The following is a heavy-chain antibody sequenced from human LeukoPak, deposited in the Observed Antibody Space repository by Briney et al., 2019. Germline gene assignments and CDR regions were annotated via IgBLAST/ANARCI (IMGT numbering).Heavy chain of an antibody. CDR3: AKDVFYGGNSRLSWYFDL. Sequence: GGSLRLSCAASGFTFDDYAMHWVRQAPGKGLEWVSGISWNSGSIGYADSVKGRFTISRDNAKNSLYLQMNSLRAEDTALYYCAKDVFYGGNSRLSWYFDLWGRGTLVTVSS. D-gene: IGHD4-23*01. J-gene: IGHJ2*01. CDR1: GFTFDDYA. V-gene: IGHV3-9*01. CDR2: ISWNSGSI.